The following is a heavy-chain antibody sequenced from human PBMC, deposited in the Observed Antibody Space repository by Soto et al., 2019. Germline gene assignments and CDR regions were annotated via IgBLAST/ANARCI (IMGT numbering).Heavy chain of an antibody. CDR2: IYPGDSDT. V-gene: IGHV5-51*01. D-gene: IGHD2-15*01. CDR1: GYSFTSYW. J-gene: IGHJ3*02. Sequence: GESLKSSCNGSGYSFTSYWIGWVRQMPGKVLEWMGIIYPGDSDTRYSPSFQGQVTISADKSTSTAYLQWRSLKASDTAMYYCESQHGSGGXTDSFDIWGQGTMVTVSS. CDR3: ESQHGSGGXTDSFDI.